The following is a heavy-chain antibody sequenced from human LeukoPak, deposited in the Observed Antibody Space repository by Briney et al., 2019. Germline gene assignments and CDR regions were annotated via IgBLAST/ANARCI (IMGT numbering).Heavy chain of an antibody. CDR2: ISGDGGST. CDR3: AKGPYSSSWYIDY. J-gene: IGHJ4*02. Sequence: GGSLRLSCAASGFTFSSYEMNWVRQAPGKGLEWVSLISGDGGSTYYADSVKGRFTISRDNSKNSLYLQMNSLRTEDTALYYCAKGPYSSSWYIDYWGQGTLVTVSS. CDR1: GFTFSSYE. D-gene: IGHD6-13*01. V-gene: IGHV3-43*02.